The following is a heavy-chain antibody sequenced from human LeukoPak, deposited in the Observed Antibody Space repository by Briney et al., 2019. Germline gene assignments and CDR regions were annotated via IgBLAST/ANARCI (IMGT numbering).Heavy chain of an antibody. D-gene: IGHD5-24*01. CDR2: FDPEDGET. Sequence: GASVKVSCKGSGDTLSELSMHWVRQAPGKGLEWVGGFDPEDGETIYAQKFQGRVTMTEDTSTDTAYMERSSLRSEDTAVYYCTCGIVEMATISPFDYWGQGTLVTVSS. J-gene: IGHJ4*02. V-gene: IGHV1-24*01. CDR1: GDTLSELS. CDR3: TCGIVEMATISPFDY.